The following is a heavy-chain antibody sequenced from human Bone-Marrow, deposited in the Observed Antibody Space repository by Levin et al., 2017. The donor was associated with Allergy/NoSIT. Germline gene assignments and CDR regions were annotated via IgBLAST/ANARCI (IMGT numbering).Heavy chain of an antibody. CDR2: IYYNGST. CDR3: AGSDSRSVFDY. J-gene: IGHJ4*02. Sequence: SCTVSGDSVSGSAYFWTWIRQPPGRGLQWIGYIYYNGSTYYNPSLKSRLTFSIDSPKHQFVLKVASLSAADTASYYCAGSDSRSVFDYWGQGTLVTVSS. D-gene: IGHD2-21*02. CDR1: GDSVSGSAYF. V-gene: IGHV4-61*08.